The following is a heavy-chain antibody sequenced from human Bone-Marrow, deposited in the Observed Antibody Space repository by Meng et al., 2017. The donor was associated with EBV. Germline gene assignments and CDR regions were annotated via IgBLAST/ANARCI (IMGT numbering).Heavy chain of an antibody. CDR1: GGTLKHGG. V-gene: IGHV1-69*01. D-gene: IGHD3-10*01. Sequence: GAEGEEAGSQGKGPLWAFGGTLKHGGGHLGGPGPWQGLGWMGGLNPKAGSTNYGQKVQGRVTITADESTSPHQLDPSNPKSEDTALYYCAGESGRGFTPDYWGQGTLVTVSS. J-gene: IGHJ4*02. CDR2: LNPKAGST. CDR3: AGESGRGFTPDY.